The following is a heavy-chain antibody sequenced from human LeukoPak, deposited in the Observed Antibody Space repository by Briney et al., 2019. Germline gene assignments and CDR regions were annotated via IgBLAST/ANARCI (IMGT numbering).Heavy chain of an antibody. CDR2: IIPIFGTA. CDR3: ARENPDIVVEPAAIRAYYYGMDV. D-gene: IGHD2-2*02. J-gene: IGHJ6*02. CDR1: GGTFSSYA. V-gene: IGHV1-69*13. Sequence: SVKVSCKASGGTFSSYAISWVRQAPGQGLEWMGGIIPIFGTANYAQKFQGRVTITADESTSTAYMELSSLRSEDTAVYYCARENPDIVVEPAAIRAYYYGMDVWGQGTTVTVSS.